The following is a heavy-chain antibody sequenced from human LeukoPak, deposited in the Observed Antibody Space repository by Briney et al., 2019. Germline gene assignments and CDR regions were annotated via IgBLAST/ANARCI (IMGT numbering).Heavy chain of an antibody. J-gene: IGHJ4*02. D-gene: IGHD6-6*01. CDR2: IYYSGST. Sequence: PSETLSLTCTVSGGSISSSSYYWGWIRQPPGEGLEWIGSIYYSGSTYYNPSLRSRVTISVDTSKNQFSLKLSSVTAADTAVYYCARLRHSSSDYWGQGTLVTVSS. CDR3: ARLRHSSSDY. CDR1: GGSISSSSYY. V-gene: IGHV4-39*01.